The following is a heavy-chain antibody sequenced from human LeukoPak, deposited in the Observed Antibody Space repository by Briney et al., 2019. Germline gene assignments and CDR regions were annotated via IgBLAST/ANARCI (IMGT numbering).Heavy chain of an antibody. J-gene: IGHJ5*02. D-gene: IGHD6-19*01. CDR2: INNSGTT. CDR3: ARSPGYSSGWGVP. Sequence: SETLSLTCAVYGGSFSGYYWSWIRQPPGKGLEWMAEINNSGTTNYNPSLRSRVTISIDTSRNQFSLRLSSVTAADTAVYYCARSPGYSSGWGVPWGQGTLVTVSS. V-gene: IGHV4-34*01. CDR1: GGSFSGYY.